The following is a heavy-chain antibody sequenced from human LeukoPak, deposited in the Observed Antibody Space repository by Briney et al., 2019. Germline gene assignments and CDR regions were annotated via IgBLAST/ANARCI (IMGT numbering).Heavy chain of an antibody. J-gene: IGHJ4*02. CDR2: ISNSGGST. D-gene: IGHD6-13*01. CDR1: GFTFSSYA. V-gene: IGHV3-23*01. CDR3: ASAPVSSWYPPLFDY. Sequence: GGSLRLSCAASGFTFSSYAMSWVRQAPGKGLEWVSVISNSGGSTYYADFVKGRFTISRDNSKNTLYLQMNSLRAEDTAVYYCASAPVSSWYPPLFDYWGQGTLVTVSS.